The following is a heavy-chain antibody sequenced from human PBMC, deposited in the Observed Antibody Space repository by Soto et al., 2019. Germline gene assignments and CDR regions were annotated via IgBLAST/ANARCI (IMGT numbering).Heavy chain of an antibody. Sequence: QTLSLTCAISGDSVSSDSAAWNWIRQSPSRGLEWLGRTYHRSKWYNEYAPSVQSRLTINPDTSKNQFSLQLNSVTPEDTAVYYCVRSRVFIQVAVMANYYYYYYGMDVWGQGTTVTVSS. D-gene: IGHD6-19*01. CDR2: TYHRSKWYN. CDR1: GDSVSSDSAA. V-gene: IGHV6-1*01. CDR3: VRSRVFIQVAVMANYYYYYYGMDV. J-gene: IGHJ6*02.